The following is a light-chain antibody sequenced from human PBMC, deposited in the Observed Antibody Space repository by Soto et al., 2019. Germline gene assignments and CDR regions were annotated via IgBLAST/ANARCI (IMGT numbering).Light chain of an antibody. V-gene: IGKV1-39*01. CDR3: QQSYSTPLT. CDR2: TAS. Sequence: DIQMTQSPSSLSACVGDRVTITCRASQSMSSYLNWYQQKPGKAPKLLIYTASSLQSGVPSRFSGSGSGPDFTLTISRLQPEDFSTYYCQQSYSTPLTFGGGTKVEI. J-gene: IGKJ4*01. CDR1: QSMSSY.